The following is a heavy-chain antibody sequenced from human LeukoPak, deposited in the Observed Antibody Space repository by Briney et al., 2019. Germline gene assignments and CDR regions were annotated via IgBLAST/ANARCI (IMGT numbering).Heavy chain of an antibody. D-gene: IGHD3-22*01. CDR2: IYPGDSDT. J-gene: IGHJ4*02. CDR1: GYSFTSYW. CDR3: ASSPLSYDSSGYYGAY. V-gene: IGHV5-51*01. Sequence: GESLKISCKGSGYSFTSYWIGWVRQMPGKGLEWMGIIYPGDSDTRYSPSFQGQVTISADKSISTAYLQWSSLKASDTAMYYCASSPLSYDSSGYYGAYWGQGTLVTVSS.